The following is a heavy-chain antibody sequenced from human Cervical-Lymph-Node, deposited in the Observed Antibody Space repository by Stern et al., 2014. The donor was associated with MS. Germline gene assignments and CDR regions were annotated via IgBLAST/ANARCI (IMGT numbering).Heavy chain of an antibody. V-gene: IGHV3-30*03. D-gene: IGHD3-16*01. J-gene: IGHJ4*02. CDR3: AEGAAKNLFDY. CDR2: ISYDGSNK. CDR1: GFIFSSYG. Sequence: QVQLVESGGGVVQPGRSLRLSCAASGFIFSSYGMHWVRQAPGKGLEWVAVISYDGSNKYYADSVKGRFTISRDNSKNTLYLQMNSLRTEDTAVYYCAEGAAKNLFDYWGQGTLVTVSS.